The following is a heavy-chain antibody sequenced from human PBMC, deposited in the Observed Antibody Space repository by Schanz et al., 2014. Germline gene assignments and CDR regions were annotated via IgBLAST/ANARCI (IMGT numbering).Heavy chain of an antibody. CDR1: GYTFTGYY. J-gene: IGHJ3*02. CDR2: INPNSGVT. V-gene: IGHV1-2*02. Sequence: QVQLVQSGAEVKKPGASVKVSCKASGYTFTGYYIHWVRQAPGQGLEWMGWINPNSGVTNSAQKFQGRVTMTREMSISTAYMELSRLISDDTAVYYCARDLKGNDAFDIWGQGTMVTVS. CDR3: ARDLKGNDAFDI.